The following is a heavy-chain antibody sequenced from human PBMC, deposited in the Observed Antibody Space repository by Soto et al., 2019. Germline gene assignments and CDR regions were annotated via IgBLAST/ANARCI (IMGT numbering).Heavy chain of an antibody. J-gene: IGHJ3*01. V-gene: IGHV3-74*01. CDR1: GFSFSSYW. CDR2: INTEGSST. CDR3: ARSPGGYYID. Sequence: EVQLVESGGGLVQPGGSLRLSYADSGFSFSSYWMHWVRQGPGKGLVWVARINTEGSSTNYADSVEGRFTISRDNAKNTLYLQMNSLRAEDTAVYYCARSPGGYYIDWGQGTMVTVSS. D-gene: IGHD2-15*01.